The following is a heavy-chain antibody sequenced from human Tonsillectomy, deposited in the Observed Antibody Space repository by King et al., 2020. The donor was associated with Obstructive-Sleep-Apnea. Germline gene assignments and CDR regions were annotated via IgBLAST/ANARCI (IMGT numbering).Heavy chain of an antibody. V-gene: IGHV3-30*04. J-gene: IGHJ6*02. CDR1: GFTFSSYA. Sequence: VQLVESGGGVVQPGRSLRLSCAASGFTFSSYAMHWVRQAPGKGLEWVAVISSDGSHKYYADSVKGRFTCSRDTSKNTLYLQMKSLRAEDTAVYYCASPYCSGTSCYLYFYGMDVWGQGTTVTVSS. CDR3: ASPYCSGTSCYLYFYGMDV. D-gene: IGHD2-2*01. CDR2: ISSDGSHK.